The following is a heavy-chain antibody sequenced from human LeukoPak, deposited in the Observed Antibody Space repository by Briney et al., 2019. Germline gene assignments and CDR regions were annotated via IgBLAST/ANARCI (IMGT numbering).Heavy chain of an antibody. CDR1: AFTFSSIA. D-gene: IGHD3-3*01. CDR2: ISGSGGGT. V-gene: IGHV3-23*01. Sequence: GGSLRLSCAASAFTFSSIAMSRVRQAPEKGLEWVSTISGSGGGTYYADSVKGRFTISRDDSKNTLYLQMNSLRADDTAVYYCAQDLWRYRNNFFDYWGRGNLVTVSS. CDR3: AQDLWRYRNNFFDY. J-gene: IGHJ4*02.